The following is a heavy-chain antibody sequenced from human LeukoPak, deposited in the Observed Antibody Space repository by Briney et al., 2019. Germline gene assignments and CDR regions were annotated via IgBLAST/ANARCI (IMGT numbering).Heavy chain of an antibody. CDR1: GFTVSSNY. V-gene: IGHV3-53*01. CDR2: FYSGDST. D-gene: IGHD3-10*01. CDR3: ARGPGPTAVQGYHFDY. Sequence: PAGSLRPSCAASGFTVSSNYMSWVRQAPGKGLEWVSVFYSGDSTYYADSVKGRFTISRDNSKNTLYLQMNSLRAEDTAVYYCARGPGPTAVQGYHFDYWGQGTLVTVSS. J-gene: IGHJ4*02.